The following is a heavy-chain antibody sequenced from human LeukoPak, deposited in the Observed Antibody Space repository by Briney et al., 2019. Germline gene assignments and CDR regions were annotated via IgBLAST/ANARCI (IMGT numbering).Heavy chain of an antibody. V-gene: IGHV5-51*01. CDR1: GYSFTSYW. CDR2: IYPGDSDT. J-gene: IGHJ4*02. Sequence: GESLKISCNGSGYSFTSYWIGWVRQMPGKGLEWMGIIYPGDSDTRYSPSFQGQVTISADKSISTAYLQWSSLKASDTAMYYCARSTSYYDSSGYYDYWGQGTLVTVSS. CDR3: ARSTSYYDSSGYYDY. D-gene: IGHD3-22*01.